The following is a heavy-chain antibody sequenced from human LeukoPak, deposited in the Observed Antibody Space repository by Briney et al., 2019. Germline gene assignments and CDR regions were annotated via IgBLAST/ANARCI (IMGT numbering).Heavy chain of an antibody. D-gene: IGHD2-2*01. CDR3: ARYCSSTSCYRLWFDP. CDR2: IYSGGST. V-gene: IGHV3-66*02. Sequence: GGSLRLSCAASGFTVSSNYMSWVRQAPGKGLEWVSVIYSGGSTYYADSVKGRFTISRDNSKNTLYLQMNSLRAEDTAVYYRARYCSSTSCYRLWFDPWGQGTLVTVSS. J-gene: IGHJ5*02. CDR1: GFTVSSNY.